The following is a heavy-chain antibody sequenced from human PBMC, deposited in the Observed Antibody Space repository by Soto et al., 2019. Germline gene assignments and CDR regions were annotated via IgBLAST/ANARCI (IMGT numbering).Heavy chain of an antibody. D-gene: IGHD3-16*02. Sequence: QVQLVQSGTEVKKAGSSVKVSCKASGGTLSGYAFSWVRQAPGQGLEWMGVIMPIFGTTKYAQKFQDRITITADEPTSTVHMELSSLRSEDRAVYYCARGSAVTFGGIIGAFDCWGQGTLVNVSS. CDR1: GGTLSGYA. J-gene: IGHJ4*02. CDR3: ARGSAVTFGGIIGAFDC. V-gene: IGHV1-69*01. CDR2: IMPIFGTT.